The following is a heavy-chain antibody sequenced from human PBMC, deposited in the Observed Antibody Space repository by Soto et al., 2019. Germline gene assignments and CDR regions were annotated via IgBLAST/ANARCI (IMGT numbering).Heavy chain of an antibody. CDR1: GFTFSTYG. CDR2: ISYDGSNK. J-gene: IGHJ4*02. V-gene: IGHV3-30*18. CDR3: AKAGRWLQTLLYYFDY. Sequence: GGSLRLSCAASGFTFSTYGMYWVRQAPGKGLEWVAVISYDGSNKYYADSVKGRFTISSDNSNNTLYLQMNSLSAEDTAVYYCAKAGRWLQTLLYYFDYWGQGTLVTVSS. D-gene: IGHD3-10*01.